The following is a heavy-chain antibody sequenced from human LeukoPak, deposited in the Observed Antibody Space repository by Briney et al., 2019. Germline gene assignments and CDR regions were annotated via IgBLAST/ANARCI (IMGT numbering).Heavy chain of an antibody. CDR1: GFTFSSYS. V-gene: IGHV3-21*01. CDR2: ISSSSSYI. Sequence: PGGSLRLSCAASGFTFSSYSMNWVRQAPGKGLEWVSSISSSSSYIYYADSVKGRFTISRDNAKNSLYLQMNSLRAEDTAVYYCAKDPSSGWSSFDPWGQGTLVTVSS. CDR3: AKDPSSGWSSFDP. D-gene: IGHD6-19*01. J-gene: IGHJ5*02.